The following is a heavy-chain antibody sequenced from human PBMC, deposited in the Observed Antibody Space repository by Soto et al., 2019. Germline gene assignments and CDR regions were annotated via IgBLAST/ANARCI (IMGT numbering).Heavy chain of an antibody. J-gene: IGHJ4*02. CDR2: MTGDGRTA. V-gene: IGHV3-74*03. CDR3: ATAEVDY. CDR1: GFTFGDYW. Sequence: PGGYLRLSCAASGFTFGDYWMHWVRQPPGKGPEWVSRMTGDGRTAQYADSVKGRFTASRDNAKSTLYLQMNSLRAEDTAVYYCATAEVDYWGPGTLVTVSS.